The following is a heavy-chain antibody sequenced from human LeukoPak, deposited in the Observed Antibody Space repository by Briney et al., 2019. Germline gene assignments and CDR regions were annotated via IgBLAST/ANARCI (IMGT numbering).Heavy chain of an antibody. D-gene: IGHD3-22*01. V-gene: IGHV4-39*07. CDR1: GGSISSSSYY. Sequence: KPSETLSLTCTVSGGSISSSSYYWGWIRQPPGKGLEWIGSIYYSGSTYYNPSLKSRVTISVDTSKNQFSLKLSSVTAADTAVYYCARHYDSSGYTDYWGQGTLVTVSS. J-gene: IGHJ4*02. CDR3: ARHYDSSGYTDY. CDR2: IYYSGST.